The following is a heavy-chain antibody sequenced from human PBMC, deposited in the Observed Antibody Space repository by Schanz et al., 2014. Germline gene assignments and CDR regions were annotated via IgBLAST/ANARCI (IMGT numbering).Heavy chain of an antibody. D-gene: IGHD5-12*01. V-gene: IGHV1-69*04. J-gene: IGHJ3*02. Sequence: VQLEQSGAEVKKPGSSVKVSCKASGGTFSSFGINWVRQAPGQGLEWMGRIIPILGIANYAQKFQGRVTITANKSTYTAYMDVSSLRSDDTAVYYCARGGGQEDVFDIWGQGTILTVSS. CDR1: GGTFSSFG. CDR3: ARGGGQEDVFDI. CDR2: IIPILGIA.